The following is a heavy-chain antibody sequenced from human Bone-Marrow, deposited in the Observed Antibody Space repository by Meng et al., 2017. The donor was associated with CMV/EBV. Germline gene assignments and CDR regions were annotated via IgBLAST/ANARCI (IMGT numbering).Heavy chain of an antibody. CDR2: IIPILGIA. J-gene: IGHJ6*02. Sequence: SVKVSCKASGGTFSSYTISWVRQAPGQGLEWMGRIIPILGIANYAQKFQGRVTITADKSTSTAYMELSSLRSEDTAVYYCAGRALGYCSSTSCYGYYYYGMDVWGQGTTVTVSS. V-gene: IGHV1-69*02. D-gene: IGHD2-2*01. CDR1: GGTFSSYT. CDR3: AGRALGYCSSTSCYGYYYYGMDV.